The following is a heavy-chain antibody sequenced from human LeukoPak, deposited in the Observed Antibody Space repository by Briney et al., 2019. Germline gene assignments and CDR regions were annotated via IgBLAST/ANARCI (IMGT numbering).Heavy chain of an antibody. J-gene: IGHJ4*02. CDR3: ARGSRATELSDY. CDR1: GGFISSYY. D-gene: IGHD1-26*01. V-gene: IGHV4-59*01. Sequence: SETLSLTCTVSGGFISSYYWSWIRQPPGKGLEWIGYIYYSGSTNYNPSLKSRVTISVDTSKNQFSLKLSSVTAADTAVYYCARGSRATELSDYWGQGTLVTVSS. CDR2: IYYSGST.